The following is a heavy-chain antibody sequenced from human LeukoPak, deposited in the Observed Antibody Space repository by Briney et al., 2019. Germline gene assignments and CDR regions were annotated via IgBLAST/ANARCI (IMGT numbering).Heavy chain of an antibody. CDR2: IISDGITT. J-gene: IGHJ3*01. V-gene: IGHV3-74*01. D-gene: IGHD2/OR15-2a*01. CDR3: AADGEYAFLV. CDR1: GFTFHNTW. Sequence: PGGSLRPSCAASGFTFHNTWMHWIRQAPGKGLVWVSRIISDGITTTYADSVKGRFTISRDNAKNTLYLQMNSLRADDTAVYYCAADGEYAFLVWGQGTTVTVSS.